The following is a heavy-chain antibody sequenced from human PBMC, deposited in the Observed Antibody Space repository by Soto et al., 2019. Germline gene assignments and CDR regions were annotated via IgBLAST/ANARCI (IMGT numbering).Heavy chain of an antibody. CDR1: GGTFSSYA. CDR2: IIPIFGTA. Sequence: ASVKVSCKASGGTFSSYAISWVRQAPGQGLEWMGGIIPIFGTANYAQKFQGRVTITADESTSTAYMELSSLRSEDTAVYYCARVGSYYGSGAPYGMDVWGQGTTVTVSS. J-gene: IGHJ6*02. D-gene: IGHD3-10*01. V-gene: IGHV1-69*13. CDR3: ARVGSYYGSGAPYGMDV.